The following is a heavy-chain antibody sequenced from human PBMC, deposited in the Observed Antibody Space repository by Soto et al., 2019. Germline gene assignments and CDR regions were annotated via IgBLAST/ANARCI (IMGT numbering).Heavy chain of an antibody. CDR1: GFTFSSYG. J-gene: IGHJ4*02. V-gene: IGHV3-30*18. CDR3: AKDFGLLWFGEFPYYFDY. Sequence: SLRLSCAASGFTFSSYGMHWVRQAPGKGLEWVAVISYDGSNKYYADSVKGRFTISRDNSKNTLYLQMNSLRAEDTAVYYCAKDFGLLWFGEFPYYFDYWGQGTLVTVSS. D-gene: IGHD3-10*01. CDR2: ISYDGSNK.